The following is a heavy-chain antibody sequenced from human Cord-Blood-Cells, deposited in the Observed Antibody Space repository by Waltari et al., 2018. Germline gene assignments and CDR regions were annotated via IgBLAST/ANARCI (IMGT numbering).Heavy chain of an antibody. V-gene: IGHV4-34*01. D-gene: IGHD2-2*01. CDR1: GGSFSGYY. Sequence: QVQLQQWGAGLLKPSETLSLTCAVYGGSFSGYYWSWIRQPPGKGLEWIGEINHSGRTNHNPSLKSRVTISVDTSKNQFSRKLSSVTAADTAVYYCAGGGRYCSSTSCQNNWFDPWGQGTLVTVSS. CDR3: AGGGRYCSSTSCQNNWFDP. CDR2: INHSGRT. J-gene: IGHJ5*02.